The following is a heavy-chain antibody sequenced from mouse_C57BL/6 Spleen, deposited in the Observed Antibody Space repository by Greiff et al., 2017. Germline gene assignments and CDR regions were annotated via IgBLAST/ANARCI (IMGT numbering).Heavy chain of an antibody. CDR1: GFSLTSYG. D-gene: IGHD2-4*01. CDR2: IWSGGST. J-gene: IGHJ4*01. CDR3: ARRISKYDYDCFNAMDY. V-gene: IGHV2-2*01. Sequence: VQLQQSGPGLVQPSQSLSITCTVSGFSLTSYGVHWVRQSPGKGLEWLGVIWSGGSTDYNAAFIYRLSISKDNSKSHVVLKMNSLQADDTAIYYCARRISKYDYDCFNAMDYWGQGTSVTVSS.